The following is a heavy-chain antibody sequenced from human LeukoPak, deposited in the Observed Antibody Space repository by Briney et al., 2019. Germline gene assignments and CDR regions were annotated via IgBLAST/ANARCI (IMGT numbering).Heavy chain of an antibody. Sequence: ASVKVSCKASGYTFTNYAMHWVRQAPGQRLEWMGWINAGNGNTKYSQKFQDRVTITRDTSASTAYMGLSSLRSEDTAVYYCATEGVYYGMDVWGQGTTVTVSS. CDR1: GYTFTNYA. J-gene: IGHJ6*02. CDR3: ATEGVYYGMDV. CDR2: INAGNGNT. V-gene: IGHV1-3*01.